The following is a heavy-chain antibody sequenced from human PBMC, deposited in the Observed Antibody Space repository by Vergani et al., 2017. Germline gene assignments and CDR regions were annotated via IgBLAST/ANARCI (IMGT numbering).Heavy chain of an antibody. J-gene: IGHJ3*02. CDR1: GGTFSSYA. Sequence: QVQLVQSGAEVKKPGASVKVPCKASGGTFSSYAISWVRQAPGQGLEWMGGIIPIFGTANYAQKFQGRVTITADESTSTAYMELSSLRSEDTAVYYCARDRELGYGDPDAFDIWGQGTMVTVSS. CDR3: ARDRELGYGDPDAFDI. V-gene: IGHV1-69*01. CDR2: IIPIFGTA. D-gene: IGHD4-17*01.